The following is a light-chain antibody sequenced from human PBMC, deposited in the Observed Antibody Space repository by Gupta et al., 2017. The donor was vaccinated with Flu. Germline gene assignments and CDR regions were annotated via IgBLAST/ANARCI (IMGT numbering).Light chain of an antibody. CDR2: AAS. CDR3: QQSYNTPHT. J-gene: IGKJ3*01. CDR1: QTIANY. Sequence: DIQMAQSPSSLSASVGDRVTITCRASQTIANYLNWYQHKPGITPKLLIFAASSLQSGVPSRFSGSGSGTDFTLTISRLQPEDFATYYCQQSYNTPHTFGHGTKVDIK. V-gene: IGKV1-39*01.